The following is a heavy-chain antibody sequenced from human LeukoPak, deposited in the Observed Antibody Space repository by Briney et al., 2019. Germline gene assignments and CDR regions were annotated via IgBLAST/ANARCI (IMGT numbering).Heavy chain of an antibody. V-gene: IGHV4-39*01. J-gene: IGHJ4*02. CDR2: ISRSGSV. CDR3: ARPVDYYYDSSGYYYGYYFDY. Sequence: SETLSLTCTVSGGSISSSIYYWGWIRQPPGKGLDWIGSISRSGSVYYNPSLKSRVTISVDRSKNQFSLKLSSVTAADTAVYYCARPVDYYYDSSGYYYGYYFDYWGQGTLVTVSS. D-gene: IGHD3-22*01. CDR1: GGSISSSIYY.